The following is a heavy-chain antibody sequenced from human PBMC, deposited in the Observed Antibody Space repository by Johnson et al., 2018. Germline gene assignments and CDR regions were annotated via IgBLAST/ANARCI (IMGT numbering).Heavy chain of an antibody. Sequence: VQLVQSGGDVVQPGGSXRLSCAASGITFSSYWMIWVRQAPGTGPEWVADINKDGSVKNYEDSVKGRFSISRDNAKHSLYLHMNSPRVEDTAVYYCATSNGLRDAIWGEGTMVTVSS. CDR3: ATSNGLRDAI. D-gene: IGHD2-8*01. CDR1: GITFSSYW. CDR2: INKDGSVK. J-gene: IGHJ3*02. V-gene: IGHV3-7*01.